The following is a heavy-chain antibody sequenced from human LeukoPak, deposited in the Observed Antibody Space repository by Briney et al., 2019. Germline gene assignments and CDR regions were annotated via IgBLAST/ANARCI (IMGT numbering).Heavy chain of an antibody. CDR2: IKQDESKR. CDR3: AREASLYCSGNDCYWAFDR. D-gene: IGHD2-21*02. V-gene: IGHV3-7*01. J-gene: IGHJ5*02. Sequence: GGSLRLSCAASGFTFSNHWTSWVRQAPGKGLEWVANIKQDESKRYYVDSVKGRFTISRDNAKSSLYLQINSLRAEDTAVYYCAREASLYCSGNDCYWAFDRWGQGTLVTVSS. CDR1: GFTFSNHW.